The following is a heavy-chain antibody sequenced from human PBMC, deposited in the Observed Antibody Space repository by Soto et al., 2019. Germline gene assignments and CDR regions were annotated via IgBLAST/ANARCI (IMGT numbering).Heavy chain of an antibody. J-gene: IGHJ3*02. Sequence: GGSLRLSCAASGFTFSSYSMNWVRQAPGKGLEWVSSISSSSYIYYADSVKGRFTISRDNAKNSLYLQMNSLRAEDTAVYYCASYYYGSGEGTHDAFDIWGQGTMVTVS. CDR3: ASYYYGSGEGTHDAFDI. V-gene: IGHV3-21*01. CDR1: GFTFSSYS. CDR2: ISSSSYI. D-gene: IGHD3-10*01.